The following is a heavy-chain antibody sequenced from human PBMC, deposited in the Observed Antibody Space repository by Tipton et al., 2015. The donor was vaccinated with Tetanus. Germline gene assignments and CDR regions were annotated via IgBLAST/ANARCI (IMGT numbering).Heavy chain of an antibody. V-gene: IGHV4-4*07. CDR2: VYNSGST. CDR1: GGSISSYY. J-gene: IGHJ6*02. D-gene: IGHD3-22*01. CDR3: ARDSDDSSGYYYYYYGMDV. Sequence: TLSLTCTVSGGSISSYYWSWIRQPAGKGLEWIGRVYNSGSTDYNPSLKSRLAMSLDTSKNQFSLKLSSVTAADTAVYYCARDSDDSSGYYYYYYGMDVWGQGTTVTVSS.